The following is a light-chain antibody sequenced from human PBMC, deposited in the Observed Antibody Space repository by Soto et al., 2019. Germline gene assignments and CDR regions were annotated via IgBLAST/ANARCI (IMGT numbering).Light chain of an antibody. CDR1: QRVSANY. J-gene: IGKJ5*01. V-gene: IGKV3D-20*02. CDR3: QARSA. Sequence: ETVLTQSPGTLSLSPGETATLSCRASQRVSANYLAWYQHKPGQAPRLLIYDASTRATGTPDRLSGSGSGTDFTLTIRRLEPEDFALYYCQARSAFGLGTRLEI. CDR2: DAS.